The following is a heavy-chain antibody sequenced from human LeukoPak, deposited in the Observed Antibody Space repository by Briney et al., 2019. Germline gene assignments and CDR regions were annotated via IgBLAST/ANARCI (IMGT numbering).Heavy chain of an antibody. CDR1: GYTFTSYA. V-gene: IGHV7-4-1*02. CDR3: ARALSWFGEPSALKY. CDR2: INTNTGNP. J-gene: IGHJ4*02. Sequence: GASVKVSCKASGYTFTSYAMNWVRQAPGQGLEWMGWINTNTGNPTYAQGFTGRFVFSLDTSVSTAYLHISSLKSEDTAVYYCARALSWFGEPSALKYWGQGTLVTVSS. D-gene: IGHD3-10*01.